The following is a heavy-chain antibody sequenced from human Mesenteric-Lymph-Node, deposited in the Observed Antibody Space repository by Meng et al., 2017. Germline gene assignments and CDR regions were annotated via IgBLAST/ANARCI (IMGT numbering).Heavy chain of an antibody. CDR2: INTNTGNP. CDR1: GYTFTSYS. CDR3: ARLGAYDSSDY. D-gene: IGHD3-16*01. J-gene: IGHJ4*02. V-gene: IGHV7-4-1*02. Sequence: QVEVVQFGSGLQKPGASVKVSCKASGYTFTSYSMNWVRQAPGQGLEWMGWINTNTGNPTYAQVFRGRFVFSLDTSVSTAYLQISGLKAEDTAVYYCARLGAYDSSDYWGQGTLVTVSS.